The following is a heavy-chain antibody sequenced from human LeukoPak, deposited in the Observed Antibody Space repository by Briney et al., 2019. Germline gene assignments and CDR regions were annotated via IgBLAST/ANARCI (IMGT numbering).Heavy chain of an antibody. CDR1: GYSFTNYW. D-gene: IGHD2-2*01. CDR2: IYPGHSDT. V-gene: IGHV5-51*01. J-gene: IGHJ4*02. Sequence: GESLKISCKVSGYSFTNYWIGWVRQMPGKGLEWLGIIYPGHSDTGYSPSFQGQVTTSADKSISTAYLQWSSLEASDTAMYYCARQRVPAANSPFDYWGQGTLVTVSS. CDR3: ARQRVPAANSPFDY.